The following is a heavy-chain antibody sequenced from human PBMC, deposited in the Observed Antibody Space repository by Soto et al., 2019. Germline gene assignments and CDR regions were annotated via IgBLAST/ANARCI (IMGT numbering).Heavy chain of an antibody. D-gene: IGHD2-2*01. Sequence: QVQLQESGPGLVQPSQTVSLTCTVSGGSISSGDYYWSWIRQPPGKGLEWIGYIYYSGSTYYNPSLKSRITMSVDTSKNQFSLNLSSVTAADTAVYYCAREDCRSTSCSYSTGSYYFDYWGQGTLVTLSS. V-gene: IGHV4-30-4*01. CDR3: AREDCRSTSCSYSTGSYYFDY. J-gene: IGHJ4*02. CDR1: GGSISSGDYY. CDR2: IYYSGST.